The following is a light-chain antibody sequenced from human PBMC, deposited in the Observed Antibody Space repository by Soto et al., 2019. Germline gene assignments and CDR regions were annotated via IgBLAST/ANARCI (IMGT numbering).Light chain of an antibody. V-gene: IGKV2-28*01. J-gene: IGKJ5*01. CDR3: MQAIQTPLT. CDR1: QSLRHYNGHNY. Sequence: DIVISQSPLSLPVTRLGPASISCRSSQSLRHYNGHNYLDWYLQKPGQSPQLLIYLGSNRASGVPDRFSGSGSGTDFTLKISRVEAEDVGVYYCMQAIQTPLTFGQGTRLEI. CDR2: LGS.